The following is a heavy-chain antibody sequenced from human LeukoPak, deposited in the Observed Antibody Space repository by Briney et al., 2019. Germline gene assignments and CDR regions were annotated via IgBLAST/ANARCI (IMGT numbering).Heavy chain of an antibody. J-gene: IGHJ5*02. V-gene: IGHV3-74*01. CDR1: GFTFSNYW. CDR3: ARVLSGSWDWFDP. CDR2: INTDGSRI. Sequence: GGSLRLSCAASGFTFSNYWMHWVRQAPGKGLVWVSRINTDGSRITYADSVKGRFTISRDNAMNTVYLQMNSLGAEDTAVYCARVLSGSWDWFDPWGQGTLVTVSS. D-gene: IGHD3-22*01.